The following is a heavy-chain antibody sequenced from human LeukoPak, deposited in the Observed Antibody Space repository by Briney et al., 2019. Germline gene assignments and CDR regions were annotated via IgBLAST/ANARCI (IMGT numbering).Heavy chain of an antibody. V-gene: IGHV3-30-3*01. Sequence: GGSLRLSCAASGFTFSSYAMHWVRQAPGKGLEWVAVISYDGSNKYYADSVKGRFTISRDNSKNTLYLQMNSLRAEDTAVYYCAREPLYYDSSGSFDYWGQGTLVTVSS. CDR2: ISYDGSNK. CDR3: AREPLYYDSSGSFDY. D-gene: IGHD3-22*01. J-gene: IGHJ4*01. CDR1: GFTFSSYA.